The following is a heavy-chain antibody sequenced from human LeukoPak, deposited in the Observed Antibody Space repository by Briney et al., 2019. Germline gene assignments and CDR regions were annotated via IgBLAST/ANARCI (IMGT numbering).Heavy chain of an antibody. CDR2: MNPNSGNT. Sequence: ASVKVSCKASGYTFTSYDINWVRQATGQGLEWMGWMNPNSGNTGYAQKFQGRVTMTRNTSISTAYMELSRLRSDDTAVYCCASIPTYYYDSSGYYQLDYWGQGTLVTVSS. J-gene: IGHJ4*02. V-gene: IGHV1-8*01. CDR3: ASIPTYYYDSSGYYQLDY. D-gene: IGHD3-22*01. CDR1: GYTFTSYD.